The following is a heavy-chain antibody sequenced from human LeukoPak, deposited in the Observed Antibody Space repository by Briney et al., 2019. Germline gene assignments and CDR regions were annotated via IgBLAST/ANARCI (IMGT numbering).Heavy chain of an antibody. D-gene: IGHD6-6*01. CDR3: ARDPQYSSSGYMDV. V-gene: IGHV4-59*01. CDR2: IYYSGST. J-gene: IGHJ6*03. CDR1: GGSISSYY. Sequence: SETLSLTCTVSGGSISSYYWSWIRQPPGKGLEWIGYIYYSGSTNYNPSPKSRVTISVDTSKNQFSLKLSSVTAADTAVYYCARDPQYSSSGYMDVWGKGTTVTVSS.